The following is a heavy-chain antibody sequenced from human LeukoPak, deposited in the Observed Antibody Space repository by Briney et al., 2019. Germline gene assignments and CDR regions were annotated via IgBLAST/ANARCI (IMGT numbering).Heavy chain of an antibody. CDR3: ARPPTYCGGDCYWRFQH. V-gene: IGHV4-34*01. CDR2: INHSGST. Sequence: PSETLSLTCAVYGGSFSGYYWSWIRQPPGKGLEWIGEINHSGSTNYNPSLKSRVTISVDTSKNQFSLKLSSVTAADTAVYYCARPPTYCGGDCYWRFQHWGQGTLVTVSS. CDR1: GGSFSGYY. J-gene: IGHJ1*01. D-gene: IGHD2-21*02.